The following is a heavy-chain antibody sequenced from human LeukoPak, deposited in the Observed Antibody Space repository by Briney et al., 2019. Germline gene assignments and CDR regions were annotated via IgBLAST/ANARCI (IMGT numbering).Heavy chain of an antibody. CDR2: IYYTGST. V-gene: IGHV4-59*01. J-gene: IGHJ4*02. CDR1: GASISSSF. Sequence: SETLSLTCTVSGASISSSFWTWIRQSPGKGLEWLAYIYYTGSTNLNPSLKSRLTISVDTSKNQFSLRLSSVTAADTAVYYCARVTGYTIEDYFDYWGQGTLVTVSS. CDR3: ARVTGYTIEDYFDY. D-gene: IGHD3-9*01.